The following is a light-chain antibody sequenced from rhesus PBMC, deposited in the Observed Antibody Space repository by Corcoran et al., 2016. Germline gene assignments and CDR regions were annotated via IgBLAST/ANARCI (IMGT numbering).Light chain of an antibody. J-gene: IGKJ3*01. Sequence: ETVVTQSPATLSLSPGERATLSCRASQSVGSYLAWYQQKPGQAPRPLIYGASSRATGIPDRFSGSGSGTDFTLTRSSREPEDVGIYYCQQSSNLFTFGPGTKLDIK. CDR1: QSVGSY. CDR3: QQSSNLFT. V-gene: IGKV3-24*04. CDR2: GAS.